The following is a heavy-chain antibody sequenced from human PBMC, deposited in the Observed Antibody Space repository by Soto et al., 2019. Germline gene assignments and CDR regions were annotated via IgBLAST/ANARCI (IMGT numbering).Heavy chain of an antibody. J-gene: IGHJ4*02. CDR1: GFTFSSYW. D-gene: IGHD4-4*01. CDR2: INDDGRRT. Sequence: PXGSLGLSCAASGFTFSSYWMHGVRQAPGKGLEWVSRINDDGRRTSYADSVKGRFTISRDNAKNTLYLQMNSLRDDDTAIYYCARRHRPSYTSDYWGQGTLVTVSS. V-gene: IGHV3-74*01. CDR3: ARRHRPSYTSDY.